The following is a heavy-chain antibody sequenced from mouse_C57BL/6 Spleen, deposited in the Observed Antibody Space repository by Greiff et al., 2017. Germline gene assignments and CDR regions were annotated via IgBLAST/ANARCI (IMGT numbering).Heavy chain of an antibody. CDR3: DKKSDLCYGSSYWYFDV. J-gene: IGHJ1*03. CDR2: IWRGGSP. CDR1: GFSLTSYG. Sequence: QVKLQQSGPGLVQPSQSLSITCTVSGFSLTSYGVHWVRPSPGKGLEWLGVIWRGGSPDYTAAFMSRLSITKDNSKSQVYVKMNSLQADDTAIEYCDKKSDLCYGSSYWYFDVWGTGTTVTVSS. V-gene: IGHV2-5*01. D-gene: IGHD1-1*01.